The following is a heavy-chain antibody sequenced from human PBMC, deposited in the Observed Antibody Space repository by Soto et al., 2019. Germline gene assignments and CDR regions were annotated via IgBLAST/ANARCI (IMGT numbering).Heavy chain of an antibody. J-gene: IGHJ3*02. CDR1: GGSISTYY. Sequence: QVQLQESGPGLVKPSETLSLTCTVSGGSISTYYGNWIRQSAGKGLEWIGRVYISGSTNYHPSLKSRVAMSVDTSNNQFSLKVTSVTAADTAVYYCARGGRDGFDIWGQGTMVTVSS. CDR3: ARGGRDGFDI. V-gene: IGHV4-4*07. CDR2: VYISGST.